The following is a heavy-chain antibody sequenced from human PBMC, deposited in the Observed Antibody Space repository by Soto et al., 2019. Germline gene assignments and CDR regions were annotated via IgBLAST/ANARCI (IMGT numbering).Heavy chain of an antibody. Sequence: EVQLLESGGGLIQPGGSLRLSCAASGFTFSNYGMTWVRQAPGKGLEWFSVISGSGGSKYYADSVKGRFTISRDNSGNTLDLQMNSLRAEDTALYYCAKGPPVGANSWYFDPWGQGTLVTVSS. CDR1: GFTFSNYG. D-gene: IGHD1-26*01. J-gene: IGHJ5*02. V-gene: IGHV3-23*01. CDR2: ISGSGGSK. CDR3: AKGPPVGANSWYFDP.